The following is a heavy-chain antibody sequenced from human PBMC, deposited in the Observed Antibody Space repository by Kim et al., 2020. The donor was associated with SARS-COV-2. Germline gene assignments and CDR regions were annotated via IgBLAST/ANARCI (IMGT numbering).Heavy chain of an antibody. V-gene: IGHV1-3*01. J-gene: IGHJ5*02. D-gene: IGHD3-3*01. Sequence: SVKVSCKTSGYSFTAYAIHWVRRAPGQRLEWMGWINAGTGNTEYSQNLQGRVTITRDTSASTAYMELSSLRSEDTAVYYCARGGGPLKFLEWLLGYFDLWGPGTLVTVSS. CDR2: INAGTGNT. CDR1: GYSFTAYA. CDR3: ARGGGPLKFLEWLLGYFDL.